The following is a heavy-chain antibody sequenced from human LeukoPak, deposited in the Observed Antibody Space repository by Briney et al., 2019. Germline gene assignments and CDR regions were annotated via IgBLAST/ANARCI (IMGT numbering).Heavy chain of an antibody. CDR1: GGTFSSYT. CDR2: IIPILGIA. Sequence: SVKVSCKASGGTFSSYTISWVRQAPGQGLEWMGRIIPILGIANHAQKFQGRVTITADKSTSTAYMELSSLRSDDTAVYYCARDRWLASLDYWGQGTLVTVSS. V-gene: IGHV1-69*04. CDR3: ARDRWLASLDY. D-gene: IGHD6-19*01. J-gene: IGHJ4*02.